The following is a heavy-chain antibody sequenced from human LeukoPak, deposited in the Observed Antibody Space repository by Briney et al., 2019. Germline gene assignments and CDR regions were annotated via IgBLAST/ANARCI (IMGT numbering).Heavy chain of an antibody. J-gene: IGHJ4*02. CDR2: INPIFHTP. D-gene: IGHD4-11*01. Sequence: SVKVSCKASGGTFSSHAISWVRQAPGQGLEWMGGINPIFHTPTYAKKFQGRLTITKDESMSTASMDLSSLISDDTAVYCARGRTTGEFDCWGQGTLVTVSS. V-gene: IGHV1-69*05. CDR3: ARGRTTGEFDC. CDR1: GGTFSSHA.